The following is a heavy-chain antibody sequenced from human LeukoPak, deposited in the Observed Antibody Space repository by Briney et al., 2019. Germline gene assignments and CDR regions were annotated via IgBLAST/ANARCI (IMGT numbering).Heavy chain of an antibody. CDR2: ISSGGDYI. D-gene: IGHD1-26*01. CDR1: GFSFSSYT. J-gene: IGHJ4*02. V-gene: IGHV3-21*06. CDR3: ARERVGAFAGWGY. Sequence: PGGSLRLSCAASGFSFSSYTMNWVRQAPGKGLEWVSSISSGGDYIYNADSMKGRFTISRDNAKNSLYLQMNSLRVEDTAVYYCARERVGAFAGWGYWGQGTLVIVSS.